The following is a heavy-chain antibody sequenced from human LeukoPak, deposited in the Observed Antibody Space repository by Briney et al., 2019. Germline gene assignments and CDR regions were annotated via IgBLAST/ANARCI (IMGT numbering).Heavy chain of an antibody. CDR3: ALYDSSNYYSSS. CDR1: GFTFNTYS. V-gene: IGHV3-21*01. J-gene: IGHJ5*02. Sequence: GGSLRLPCAASGFTFNTYSMNWVRQAPGKGLEWVSSISSSGSYIYYADSVKGRFTISRDNAKNSLYLQMNSLRAEDTAVYYCALYDSSNYYSSSWGQGTLVTVSS. D-gene: IGHD3-22*01. CDR2: ISSSGSYI.